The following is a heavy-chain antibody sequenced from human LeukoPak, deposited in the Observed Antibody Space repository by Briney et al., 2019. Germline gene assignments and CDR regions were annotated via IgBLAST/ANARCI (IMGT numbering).Heavy chain of an antibody. Sequence: ASVKVSCKASGYTFTSYYMHWVRQAPGQGLEWMGIINPSGGSTSYAQKFRGRVTMTRDMSTSAVYMELSSLRSEDTAVYYCARDRQGGLLWFGELLFPDYWGQGTLVTVSS. J-gene: IGHJ4*02. D-gene: IGHD3-10*01. CDR1: GYTFTSYY. CDR2: INPSGGST. CDR3: ARDRQGGLLWFGELLFPDY. V-gene: IGHV1-46*01.